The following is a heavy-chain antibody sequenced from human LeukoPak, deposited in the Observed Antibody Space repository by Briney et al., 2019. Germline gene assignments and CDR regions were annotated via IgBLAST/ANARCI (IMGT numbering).Heavy chain of an antibody. CDR2: MNPNSGGT. CDR1: GYTFTSYD. CDR3: ARGWVFDY. Sequence: ASVKVSCKASGYTFTSYDINWVRQATGQGLEWMGWMNPNSGGTNYAQKFQGRVTMTRDTSISTAYMELSRLRSDDTAVYYCARGWVFDYWGQGTLVTVSS. V-gene: IGHV1-2*02. D-gene: IGHD1-26*01. J-gene: IGHJ4*02.